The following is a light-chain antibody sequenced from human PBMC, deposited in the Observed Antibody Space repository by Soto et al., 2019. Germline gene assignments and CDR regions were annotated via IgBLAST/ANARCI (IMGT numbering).Light chain of an antibody. Sequence: EIQMTHSASALSASVGDRVTITCRASQSISSWLAWYQQKPGKAPKFLIYKASSLESGVPSRFSGSGSGTEFTLTISSLESEDFAVYYCQQYNDRPRTFGEGTKVDIK. J-gene: IGKJ1*01. V-gene: IGKV1-5*03. CDR3: QQYNDRPRT. CDR2: KAS. CDR1: QSISSW.